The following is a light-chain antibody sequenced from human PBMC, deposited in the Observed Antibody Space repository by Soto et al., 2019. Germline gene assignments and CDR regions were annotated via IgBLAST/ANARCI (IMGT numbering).Light chain of an antibody. CDR1: SSDVGGYNY. CDR2: EVS. Sequence: QSDLHQPPSAYGAAVQSGTISCTGTSSDVGGYNYVSWYQQHPGKAPKLMIYEVSKRPSGVPDRFSGSKSGNTASLTVSGLQAKDGADYYCSSYAGSTVVFVTGTKVTGL. CDR3: SSYAGSTVV. J-gene: IGLJ1*01. V-gene: IGLV2-8*01.